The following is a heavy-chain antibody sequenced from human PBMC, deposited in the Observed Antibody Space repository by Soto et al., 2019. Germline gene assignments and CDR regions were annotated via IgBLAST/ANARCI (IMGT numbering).Heavy chain of an antibody. V-gene: IGHV4-59*08. CDR1: GGSISSYY. J-gene: IGHJ4*02. Sequence: PSETLSLTCTVSGGSISSYYWSWIRQPPGKGLEWIGYIYYSGSTNYNPSLKSRVTISVDTSKNQFSLKLSSVTAADTAVYYCARLAPEDYFEYWGQGTLVTVSS. CDR2: IYYSGST. CDR3: ARLAPEDYFEY.